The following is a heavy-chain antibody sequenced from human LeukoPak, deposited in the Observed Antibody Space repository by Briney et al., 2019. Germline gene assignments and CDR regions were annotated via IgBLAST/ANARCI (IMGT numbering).Heavy chain of an antibody. D-gene: IGHD6-19*01. CDR3: ASIKDGSGWPYYFDY. CDR1: GGSISSYY. J-gene: IGHJ4*02. CDR2: IYYSGST. V-gene: IGHV4-59*01. Sequence: PSETLSLTCTVSGGSISSYYRSWIRQPPGKGLEWIGYIYYSGSTNYNPSLKSRVTISVDTSKNQFSLKLSSVTAADTAVYYCASIKDGSGWPYYFDYWGQGTLVTVSS.